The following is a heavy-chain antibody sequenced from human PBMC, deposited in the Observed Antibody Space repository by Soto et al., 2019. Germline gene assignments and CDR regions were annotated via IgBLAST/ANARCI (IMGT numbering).Heavy chain of an antibody. CDR3: ARAPGGYCSGGSCYSGKYGMDV. D-gene: IGHD2-15*01. J-gene: IGHJ6*02. V-gene: IGHV1-69*01. Sequence: QVQLVQSGAEVKKPGSSVKVSCKASGGTFSSYAISWVRQAPGQGLEWMGGIIPIFGTANYAQKFQGRVTITADESTSTAYRELSSLRSEDTAVYYCARAPGGYCSGGSCYSGKYGMDVWGQGTTVTVSS. CDR1: GGTFSSYA. CDR2: IIPIFGTA.